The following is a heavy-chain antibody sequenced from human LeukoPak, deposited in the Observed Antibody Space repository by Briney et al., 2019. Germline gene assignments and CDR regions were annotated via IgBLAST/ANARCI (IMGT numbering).Heavy chain of an antibody. J-gene: IGHJ6*02. CDR2: ISGGGGST. Sequence: GGSLRLSCAASGFTFSSYAMSLVRQAPGKGLEWVSAISGGGGSTYYADSVKGRFTISRDNSKNTLYLQMNSLRAEDTAVYYCAKAMSSIAAFYYYYGMDVWGQGTTVTVSS. D-gene: IGHD6-6*01. CDR3: AKAMSSIAAFYYYYGMDV. CDR1: GFTFSSYA. V-gene: IGHV3-23*01.